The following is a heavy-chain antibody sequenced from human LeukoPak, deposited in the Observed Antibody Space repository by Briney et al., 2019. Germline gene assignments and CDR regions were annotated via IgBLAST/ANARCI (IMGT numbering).Heavy chain of an antibody. CDR2: ISGSGGST. D-gene: IGHD3-3*01. CDR3: AKSFSITIFGVAIDY. CDR1: GFTLSSYA. V-gene: IGHV3-23*01. J-gene: IGHJ4*02. Sequence: GGSLRLSCAASGFTLSSYAMSWVRQAPGKGLEWVSVISGSGGSTYYADSVKGRFTISRDSSKNTLCLQMNSLRAEDTAVYYCAKSFSITIFGVAIDYWGQGTLVTVSS.